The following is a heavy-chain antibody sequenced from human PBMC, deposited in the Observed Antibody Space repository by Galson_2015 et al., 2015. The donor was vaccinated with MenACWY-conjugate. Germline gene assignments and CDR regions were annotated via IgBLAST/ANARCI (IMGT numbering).Heavy chain of an antibody. CDR3: AREPQFCSGTRCSFGWFDP. J-gene: IGHJ5*02. CDR2: IFHSGST. V-gene: IGHV4-4*02. Sequence: LSLTCAVSGASITMTKWWSWVRQAPGKGLEWIGEIFHSGSTTYNPSLKSRVSMSVDKSKNQFSLRLTSVTAADTAVYYCAREPQFCSGTRCSFGWFDPWGQGTLVTVSS. CDR1: GASITMTKW. D-gene: IGHD2-15*01.